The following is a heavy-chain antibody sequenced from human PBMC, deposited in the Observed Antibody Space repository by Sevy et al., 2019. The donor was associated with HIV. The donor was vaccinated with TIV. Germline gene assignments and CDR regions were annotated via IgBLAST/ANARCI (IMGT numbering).Heavy chain of an antibody. Sequence: ASVKVSCKASGGTFSSYAISWVRQAPGQGLEWMGGIIPIFGTANYAQKFQGRVTITADESTSTAYMELSSLRSEDTAVYYCATDHYDYVWGSYRSGWFDPWGQGTLVTVSS. CDR2: IIPIFGTA. J-gene: IGHJ5*02. D-gene: IGHD3-16*02. CDR1: GGTFSSYA. V-gene: IGHV1-69*13. CDR3: ATDHYDYVWGSYRSGWFDP.